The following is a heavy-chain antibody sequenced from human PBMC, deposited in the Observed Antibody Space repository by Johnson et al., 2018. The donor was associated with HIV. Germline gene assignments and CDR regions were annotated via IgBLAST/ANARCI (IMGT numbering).Heavy chain of an antibody. D-gene: IGHD6-19*01. Sequence: VQLVESGGDLVQPGGSLRISCATSGFTFSNYAMSWVRQAPGKGLEWVSGISGSGGSTYYADSVKGRFTISRDNSKNTLYLQMNSLRAEDTAVYSCARRSSGWYGAFDIWGQGTMVTVSS. CDR1: GFTFSNYA. CDR3: ARRSSGWYGAFDI. J-gene: IGHJ3*02. V-gene: IGHV3-23*04. CDR2: ISGSGGST.